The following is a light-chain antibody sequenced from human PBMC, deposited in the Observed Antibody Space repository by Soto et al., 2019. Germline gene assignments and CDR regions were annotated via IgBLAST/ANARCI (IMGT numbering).Light chain of an antibody. V-gene: IGKV1-17*03. CDR2: AVS. Sequence: DIQVTHSPSAISASVGDRVTITCRASQDISHYLAWFQQKPGKVPKRLIFAVSNLESGVPSRFRGSGSGTEFTLTITSLQPEDFATYYCLQHNSHPWTFGQGTKVDTK. CDR3: LQHNSHPWT. CDR1: QDISHY. J-gene: IGKJ1*01.